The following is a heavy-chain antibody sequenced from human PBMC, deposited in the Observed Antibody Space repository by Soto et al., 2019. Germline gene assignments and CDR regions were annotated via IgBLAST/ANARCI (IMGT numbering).Heavy chain of an antibody. V-gene: IGHV1-2*02. CDR2: INPNSGGT. D-gene: IGHD3-22*01. CDR1: GYTFTGYY. J-gene: IGHJ4*02. CDR3: ARGPYYYDSSCYYPFLRY. Sequence: ASVKVSCKASGYTFTGYYMHWVRQAPGQGLEWMGWINPNSGGTNYAQKFQGRVTMTRDTSISTAYMELSRLRSDDTAVYYCARGPYYYDSSCYYPFLRYWGQGTLVTVSS.